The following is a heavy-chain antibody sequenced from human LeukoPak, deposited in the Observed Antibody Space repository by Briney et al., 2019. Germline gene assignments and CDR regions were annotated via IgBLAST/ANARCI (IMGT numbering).Heavy chain of an antibody. Sequence: PSQTLSLTCTVSGGSISTTSYYWGWIRQPPGKGLEWIGSIYYSGSTYYNPSLKSRVIISVDTSKNQFSLKLSSVTAADTAVYYCARRQLLGVDYWGQGTLVTVSS. D-gene: IGHD1-26*01. V-gene: IGHV4-39*01. CDR2: IYYSGST. CDR3: ARRQLLGVDY. J-gene: IGHJ4*02. CDR1: GGSISTTSYY.